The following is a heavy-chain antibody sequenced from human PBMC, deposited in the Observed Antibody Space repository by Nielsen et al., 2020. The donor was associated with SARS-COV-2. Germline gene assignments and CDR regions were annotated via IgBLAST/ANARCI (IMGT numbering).Heavy chain of an antibody. CDR1: GFTFSSYS. D-gene: IGHD4-11*01. CDR2: ISSSSSTI. V-gene: IGHV3-48*02. J-gene: IGHJ6*02. Sequence: GGSLRLSCAASGFTFSSYSMNWVRQAPGKGLEWVSYISSSSSTIYYADSVKGRFTISRDNAKNSLYLQMNSLRDEDTAVYYCARVTTVSSTWNYYYGMDVWGQGTTVTVSS. CDR3: ARVTTVSSTWNYYYGMDV.